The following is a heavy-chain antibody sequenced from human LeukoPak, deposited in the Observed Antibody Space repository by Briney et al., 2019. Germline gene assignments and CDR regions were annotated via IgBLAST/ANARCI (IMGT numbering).Heavy chain of an antibody. CDR1: GFTFNNYA. V-gene: IGHV3-23*01. CDR3: AKPARTDAFDI. D-gene: IGHD1-14*01. Sequence: GGSLRLSCAASGFTFNNYAMNWVRQAPGKGLEWVSSISGSGGNTYYADSVKGRFTISRDNSKNTLYLQMNSLRAGDTAVYYCAKPARTDAFDIWGQGTMVTVSS. J-gene: IGHJ3*02. CDR2: ISGSGGNT.